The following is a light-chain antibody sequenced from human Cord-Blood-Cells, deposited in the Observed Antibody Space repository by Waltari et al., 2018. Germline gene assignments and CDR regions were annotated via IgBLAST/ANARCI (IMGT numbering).Light chain of an antibody. Sequence: QSALTQPPSASGSPGPSVTISCTGTSSHVGGSNYVSWYQQHPGKAPKLMIYEVSKRPSGVPDRFSGSKSGNTASLTVSGLQAEDEADYYCSSYAGSNTWVFGGGTKLTVL. V-gene: IGLV2-8*01. CDR2: EVS. CDR1: SSHVGGSNY. CDR3: SSYAGSNTWV. J-gene: IGLJ3*02.